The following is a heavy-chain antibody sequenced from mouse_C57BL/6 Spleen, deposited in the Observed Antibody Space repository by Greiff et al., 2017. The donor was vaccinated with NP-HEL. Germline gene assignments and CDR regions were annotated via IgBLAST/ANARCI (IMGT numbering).Heavy chain of an antibody. D-gene: IGHD2-4*01. J-gene: IGHJ3*01. CDR1: GYTFTSYE. CDR3: ARGIYYDYLFAY. CDR2: INPSDGST. Sequence: QVQLQQSGPELVKPGASVKLSCKASGYTFTSYEINWVKQRPGQGLEWIGSINPSDGSTKYNEKFKGKATLTVDTSSSTAYMELHSLTSEDSAVYFCARGIYYDYLFAYWGQGTLVTVSA. V-gene: IGHV1-85*01.